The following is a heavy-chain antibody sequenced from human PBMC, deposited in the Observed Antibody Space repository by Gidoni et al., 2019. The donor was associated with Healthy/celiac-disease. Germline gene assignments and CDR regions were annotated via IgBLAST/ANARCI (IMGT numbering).Heavy chain of an antibody. Sequence: EVQLLESGGGLVQPGGSLRLSCAASGFTFSSFAMRWVRKAPGKGLEWVSSISGSGVRTYYADSVKGRFTISRDNSKNTLYLQMNSLRAEDTAVYYCAKEPPSHSIVGATDIWGQGTMVTVSS. CDR1: GFTFSSFA. D-gene: IGHD1-26*01. J-gene: IGHJ3*02. CDR2: ISGSGVRT. V-gene: IGHV3-23*01. CDR3: AKEPPSHSIVGATDI.